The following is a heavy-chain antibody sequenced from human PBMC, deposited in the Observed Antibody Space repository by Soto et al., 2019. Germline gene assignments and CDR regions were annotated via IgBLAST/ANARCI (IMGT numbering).Heavy chain of an antibody. J-gene: IGHJ6*02. D-gene: IGHD3-10*01. CDR2: INPNSGGT. V-gene: IGHV1-2*04. Sequence: ASVKVSCKASGYTFTGYYMHWVRQAPVQGLEWMGWINPNSGGTNYAQKFQGWVTMTRDKSISTAYMELSRLRSDDTAVYYCASNLLGYGSLDVWGQGTTVTVSS. CDR3: ASNLLGYGSLDV. CDR1: GYTFTGYY.